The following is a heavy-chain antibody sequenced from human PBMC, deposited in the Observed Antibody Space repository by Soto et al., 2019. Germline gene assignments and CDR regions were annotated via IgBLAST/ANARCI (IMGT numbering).Heavy chain of an antibody. CDR3: ARSQSRGDEYDILTGGNYYYMDV. D-gene: IGHD3-9*01. Sequence: GGSLRLSCAASGFTFSDYYMSWIRQAPGKGLEWVSYISSSGSTIYYADSVKGRFTISRDNAKNSLYLQMNSLRAEDTAVYYCARSQSRGDEYDILTGGNYYYMDVWGKGTTVTVSS. V-gene: IGHV3-11*01. CDR2: ISSSGSTI. CDR1: GFTFSDYY. J-gene: IGHJ6*03.